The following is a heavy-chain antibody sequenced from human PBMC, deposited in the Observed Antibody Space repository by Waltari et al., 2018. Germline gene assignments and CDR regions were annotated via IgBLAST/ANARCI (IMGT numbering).Heavy chain of an antibody. D-gene: IGHD3-10*01. V-gene: IGHV1-69*13. J-gene: IGHJ6*02. CDR1: GGTFSSYA. Sequence: QVQLVQSGAEVKKPGSSVKVSCKASGGTFSSYAISWVRQAPGQGLEWMGGIIPIFGTANYAQKFQGRVTITADESTSTAYIELSSLRSDDTAVYYCARGYYGSKAGTYYYYYYGMDVWGQGTTVTVSS. CDR3: ARGYYGSKAGTYYYYYYGMDV. CDR2: IIPIFGTA.